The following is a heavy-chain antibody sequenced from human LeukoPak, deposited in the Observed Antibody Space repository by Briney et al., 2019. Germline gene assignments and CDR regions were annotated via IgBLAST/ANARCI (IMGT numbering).Heavy chain of an antibody. Sequence: SETLSLTCTVSGGSINSYYWSWLRQPAGKGLEWIGRIYSSGSNNYNPSLKSRVSMSVDTSKNQFSLKLTSVTAADTAVYYCARGGKATVVTMWGQGILVTVSS. J-gene: IGHJ4*02. CDR3: ARGGKATVVTM. D-gene: IGHD4-23*01. CDR1: GGSINSYY. CDR2: IYSSGSN. V-gene: IGHV4-4*07.